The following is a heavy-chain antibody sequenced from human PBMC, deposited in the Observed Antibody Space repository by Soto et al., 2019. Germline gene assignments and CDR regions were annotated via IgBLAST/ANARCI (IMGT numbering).Heavy chain of an antibody. CDR3: ARVRVAVAGYFDY. CDR2: IYHIGST. V-gene: IGHV4-38-2*01. J-gene: IGHJ4*02. D-gene: IGHD6-19*01. Sequence: PSETLSLTCAVSGYSISSGYYWGWIRQPPGKGLEWIGSIYHIGSTYYNPSLKSRVTISVDTSKNQFSLKLNSVTAADTAVYYCARVRVAVAGYFDYWGQGTLVTVSS. CDR1: GYSISSGYY.